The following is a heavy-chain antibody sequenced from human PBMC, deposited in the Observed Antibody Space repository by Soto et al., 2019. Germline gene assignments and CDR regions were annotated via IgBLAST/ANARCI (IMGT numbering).Heavy chain of an antibody. CDR2: VNPSSGST. CDR3: ACSRGADYYYGMGV. V-gene: IGHV1-46*03. J-gene: IGHJ6*02. CDR1: GYSFTTYN. Sequence: ASVKVSCKASGYSFTTYNIHWVRQAPGQGLEWMGVVNPSSGSTSYAQKFQGRVTMTRDTSTSTVYMELSSLRSEDTAVYYCACSRGADYYYGMGVWGQGTTVTVSS. D-gene: IGHD3-10*01.